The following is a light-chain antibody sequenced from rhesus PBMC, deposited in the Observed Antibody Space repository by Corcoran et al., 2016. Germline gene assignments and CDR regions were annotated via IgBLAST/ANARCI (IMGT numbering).Light chain of an antibody. CDR1: QTISSY. V-gene: IGKV1-44*02. CDR3: QQQNSHPRT. CDR2: AAS. Sequence: DIQMTQSPSSLSASVGDRVTITCRASQTISSYLAWYQQQPGKGPKLLIYAASSLESGVPSRFSGSGSGTEFTLTISSLQPEDFATYYGQQQNSHPRTFGQGTKVEIK. J-gene: IGKJ1*01.